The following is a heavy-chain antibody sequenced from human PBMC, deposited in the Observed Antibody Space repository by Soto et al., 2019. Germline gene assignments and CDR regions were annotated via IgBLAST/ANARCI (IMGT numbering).Heavy chain of an antibody. CDR1: GGSISSGGYY. CDR2: IYYGGST. Sequence: TLSLTCTVSGGSISSGGYYWSWIRQHPGKGLEWIGYIYYGGSTYYNPSLKSRVTISVDTSKNQFSLKLSSVTAADTAVYYCARAEVRYDYYYYGMDVWGQGTTVTVSS. V-gene: IGHV4-31*03. CDR3: ARAEVRYDYYYYGMDV. D-gene: IGHD3-10*01. J-gene: IGHJ6*02.